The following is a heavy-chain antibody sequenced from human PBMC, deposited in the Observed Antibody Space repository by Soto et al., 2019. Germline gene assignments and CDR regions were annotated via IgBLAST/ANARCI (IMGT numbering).Heavy chain of an antibody. CDR3: AKALGYEVEY. Sequence: GESLKISCKGSGYSFLSYWIAWVRQMPGKGLEWIGSIYPGDSDTTYSPSIQGQVTISADKSRTTVYLQWNTLTASDTAMYYCAKALGYEVEYWGQGTQVTVSS. CDR1: GYSFLSYW. J-gene: IGHJ4*02. D-gene: IGHD5-18*01. CDR2: IYPGDSDT. V-gene: IGHV5-51*01.